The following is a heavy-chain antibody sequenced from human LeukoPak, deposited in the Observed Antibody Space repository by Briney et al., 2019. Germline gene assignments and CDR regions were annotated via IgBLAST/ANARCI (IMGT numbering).Heavy chain of an antibody. CDR3: ARGRLLYIYGSGSWYFDY. D-gene: IGHD3-10*01. Sequence: ASVKVSCKASGYTFTSYDINWVRQATGQGLEWMGWMNPNSGNTGCAQKFQGRVTMTRNTSISTAYMELSSLRSEDTAVYYCARGRLLYIYGSGSWYFDYWGQGTLVTVSS. CDR1: GYTFTSYD. CDR2: MNPNSGNT. J-gene: IGHJ4*02. V-gene: IGHV1-8*01.